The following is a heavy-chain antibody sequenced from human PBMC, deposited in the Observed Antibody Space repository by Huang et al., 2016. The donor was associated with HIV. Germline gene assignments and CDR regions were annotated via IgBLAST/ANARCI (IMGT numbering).Heavy chain of an antibody. CDR1: GYTLTSYH. CDR3: ARGNTNTRDAFDI. J-gene: IGHJ3*02. V-gene: IGHV1-46*01. Sequence: QVQLVQSGAEVKRPGAAVKVSCKASGYTLTSYHMHWVRQAPGQGLEWMGIINPSGGSTAYSQPFQGRVTMTRDTSTSTVYMEVRSLRYDDTAMYYCARGNTNTRDAFDIWGQGTMVTVSS. CDR2: INPSGGST. D-gene: IGHD3-10*01.